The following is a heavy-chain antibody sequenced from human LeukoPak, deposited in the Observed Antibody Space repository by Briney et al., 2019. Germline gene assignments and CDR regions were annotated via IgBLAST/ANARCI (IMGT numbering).Heavy chain of an antibody. CDR2: IYHSGSA. D-gene: IGHD5-18*01. Sequence: SETLSLTCSVSGYSISSGYYCGWIRQPPGKGLEWIASIYHSGSAYYNPSLKSRVTISVDASKNQCTLKLSSVTAADTAVYYCARAASRYSYGYKKLDYWGQGTLVTVSS. CDR1: GYSISSGYY. CDR3: ARAASRYSYGYKKLDY. V-gene: IGHV4-38-2*02. J-gene: IGHJ4*02.